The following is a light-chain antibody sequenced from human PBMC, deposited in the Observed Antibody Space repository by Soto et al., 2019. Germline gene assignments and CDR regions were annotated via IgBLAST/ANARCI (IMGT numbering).Light chain of an antibody. Sequence: EIVLTQSPATLSLSPGTGTTLSCRAIQIVTSSLAWYQQRPGQAPRLLIYDTFTRATGITARFSVKGAGTDFTLTISSLEPEDSAVYFCQLRRDWPPTSTFCQGTKLE. V-gene: IGKV3-11*01. CDR3: QLRRDWPPTST. CDR1: QIVTSS. J-gene: IGKJ2*01. CDR2: DTF.